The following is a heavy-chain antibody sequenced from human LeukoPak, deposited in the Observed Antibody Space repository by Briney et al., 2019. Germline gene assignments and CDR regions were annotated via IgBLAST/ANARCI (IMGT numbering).Heavy chain of an antibody. V-gene: IGHV3-33*06. CDR1: GFTFSSYG. J-gene: IGHJ4*02. Sequence: GGSLRLSCAASGFTFSSYGMHWVRQAPGKGLEWVAVIWYDGSNKYYADSVKGRFTISRDNSKNTLYLQMNSLRAEDTAVYYCAKGSQGLMVYVRRAAEGSHLDYWGQGTLVTVSS. CDR2: IWYDGSNK. CDR3: AKGSQGLMVYVRRAAEGSHLDY. D-gene: IGHD2-8*01.